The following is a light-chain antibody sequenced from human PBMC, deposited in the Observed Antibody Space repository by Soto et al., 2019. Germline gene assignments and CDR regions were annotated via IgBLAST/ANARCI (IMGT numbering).Light chain of an antibody. CDR2: EGI. J-gene: IGLJ1*01. Sequence: QSALTQPASVSGSPGQSITISCTGTSSTVGGFNVVSWYQQHPGKAPKVIIYEGIKRPSGVSNRFSGSNSGSTASLTISGLQAEDEAAYYCCSYAGATTYVFGIGTKVTVL. CDR1: SSTVGGFNV. CDR3: CSYAGATTYV. V-gene: IGLV2-23*01.